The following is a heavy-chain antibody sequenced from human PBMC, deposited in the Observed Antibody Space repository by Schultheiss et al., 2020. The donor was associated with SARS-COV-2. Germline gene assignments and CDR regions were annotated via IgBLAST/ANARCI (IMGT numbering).Heavy chain of an antibody. D-gene: IGHD2-2*01. CDR2: IYPGDSDT. J-gene: IGHJ4*02. Sequence: GGSLRLSCKGSGYSFTSYWIGWVRQMPGKGLEWMGIIYPGDSDTRYSPSFQGQVTISADKSISTAYLQWSSLKASDTAMYYCARSGCSSTSCFRFDYWGQGTLVTVSS. CDR3: ARSGCSSTSCFRFDY. CDR1: GYSFTSYW. V-gene: IGHV5-51*01.